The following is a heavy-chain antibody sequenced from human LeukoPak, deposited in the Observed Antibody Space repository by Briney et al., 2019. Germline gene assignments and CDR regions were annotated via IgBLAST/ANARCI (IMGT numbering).Heavy chain of an antibody. Sequence: ASVKISCKVSGYTFTDYYMHWVQQAPGKGLEWMGLVDPEDGETIYAEKFQGRVTITTDESTSTAYMELSSLRSEDTAVYYCASVYGDYGGNYYYYYMDVWGKGTTVTVSS. CDR2: VDPEDGET. V-gene: IGHV1-69-2*01. CDR3: ASVYGDYGGNYYYYYMDV. D-gene: IGHD4-17*01. J-gene: IGHJ6*03. CDR1: GYTFTDYY.